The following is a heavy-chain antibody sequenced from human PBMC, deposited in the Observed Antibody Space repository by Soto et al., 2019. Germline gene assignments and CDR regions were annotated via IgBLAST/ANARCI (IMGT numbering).Heavy chain of an antibody. J-gene: IGHJ4*02. CDR3: ALTTSGWYREADFDY. D-gene: IGHD6-19*01. V-gene: IGHV3-30*03. CDR1: GFTFSSYG. Sequence: QVQLVESGGGVVQPGRSLRLSCAASGFTFSSYGMHWVRQAPGKGLEWVAVISYDGSNKYYADSVKGRFTISRDNSKNTLYLQMNSLRAEDTAVYYCALTTSGWYREADFDYWGQGTLVTVSS. CDR2: ISYDGSNK.